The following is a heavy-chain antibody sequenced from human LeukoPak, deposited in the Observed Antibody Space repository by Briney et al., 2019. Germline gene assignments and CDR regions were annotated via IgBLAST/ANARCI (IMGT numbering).Heavy chain of an antibody. J-gene: IGHJ4*02. CDR1: GFTFSSYG. Sequence: PGGSLRLSCAASGFTFSSYGMHWVRQAPGKGLEWVAVISYDGSNKYYADSVKGRFTISRDNSKNTLYLQMNSLRAEDTAVYYCAKDKENYGSGSPGVFDYWGQGTLVTVSS. D-gene: IGHD3-10*01. CDR2: ISYDGSNK. V-gene: IGHV3-30*18. CDR3: AKDKENYGSGSPGVFDY.